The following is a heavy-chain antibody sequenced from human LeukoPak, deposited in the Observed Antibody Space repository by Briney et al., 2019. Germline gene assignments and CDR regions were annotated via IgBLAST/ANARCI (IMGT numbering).Heavy chain of an antibody. V-gene: IGHV4-34*01. Sequence: PSETLSLTCTVSGGSISSYYWSWIRQPPGKGLEWIGEINHSGSTNYNPSLKSRVTISVDTSKNQFSLKLSSVTAADTAVYYCARGIVGATEGVDYWGQGTLVTVSS. CDR1: GGSISSYY. J-gene: IGHJ4*02. CDR3: ARGIVGATEGVDY. CDR2: INHSGST. D-gene: IGHD1-26*01.